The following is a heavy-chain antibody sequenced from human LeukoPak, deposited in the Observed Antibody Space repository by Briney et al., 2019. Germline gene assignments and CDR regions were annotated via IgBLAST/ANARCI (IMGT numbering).Heavy chain of an antibody. Sequence: SETLSLTCTVSGGSISSSSYYWGWIRQPPGKGLEWIGSIYYSGSTYYNPSLESRVTISVDTSKNQFSLKLSSVTAADTAVYYCARVVYDSSGYGPYFDYWGQGTLVTVSS. V-gene: IGHV4-39*07. D-gene: IGHD3-22*01. CDR2: IYYSGST. CDR3: ARVVYDSSGYGPYFDY. CDR1: GGSISSSSYY. J-gene: IGHJ4*02.